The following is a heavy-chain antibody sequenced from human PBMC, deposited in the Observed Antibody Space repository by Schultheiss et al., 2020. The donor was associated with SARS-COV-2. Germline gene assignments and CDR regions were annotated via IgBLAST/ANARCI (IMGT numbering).Heavy chain of an antibody. D-gene: IGHD5-12*01. J-gene: IGHJ6*02. CDR1: GYTFTSYD. Sequence: ASVKVSCKASGYTFTSYDINWVRQATGQGLEWMGWMNPNSGNTGYAQKFQGRVTMTRNTSISTAYMELSSLRSEDTAVYYCARSRKIGFDYGGGYYYYYGMDVWGQGTTVTVSS. CDR3: ARSRKIGFDYGGGYYYYYGMDV. CDR2: MNPNSGNT. V-gene: IGHV1-8*01.